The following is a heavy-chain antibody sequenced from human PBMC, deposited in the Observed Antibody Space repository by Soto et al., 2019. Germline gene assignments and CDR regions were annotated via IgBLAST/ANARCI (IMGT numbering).Heavy chain of an antibody. V-gene: IGHV5-51*01. Sequence: GESLKISCTGSGYSFTNYWIGWVRQMPGKGLEWMGIIYPGDSNTRYSPSFQGQVTISADKSISTAYLQWSSLKASDTAMYFRARQGYCSNTACYTVDYWGQGTLVTVSS. CDR1: GYSFTNYW. J-gene: IGHJ4*02. D-gene: IGHD2-2*02. CDR3: ARQGYCSNTACYTVDY. CDR2: IYPGDSNT.